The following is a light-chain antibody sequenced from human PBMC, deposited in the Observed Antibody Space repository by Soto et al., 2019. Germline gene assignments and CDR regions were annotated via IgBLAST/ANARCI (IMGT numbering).Light chain of an antibody. V-gene: IGKV1-33*01. Sequence: DIQMPQSPSSLSASVGDRVTITCQASQDISKYLNWYQQKPGKAPKLLIYDASNLKTGVPSRFSGYRSGTDFPFTISSLQPEDIATYYCQQYDNLPITFGQGTRLEIK. CDR1: QDISKY. J-gene: IGKJ5*01. CDR3: QQYDNLPIT. CDR2: DAS.